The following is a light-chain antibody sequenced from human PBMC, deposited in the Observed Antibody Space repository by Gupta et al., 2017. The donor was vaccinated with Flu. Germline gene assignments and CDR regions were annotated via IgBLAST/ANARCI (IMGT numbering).Light chain of an antibody. CDR1: QSLLHSNGYNY. CDR2: LGS. V-gene: IGKV2-28*01. Sequence: ETVMTQYPLSLPVTPGEPASMSCRSNQSLLHSNGYNYLDWYVQKPGQSPQVLIYLGSNRASGVPDRFSASGSGTDFTLTLSRVEAEDVGIYYCMQALHTPRTFGQGTKVEIK. J-gene: IGKJ1*01. CDR3: MQALHTPRT.